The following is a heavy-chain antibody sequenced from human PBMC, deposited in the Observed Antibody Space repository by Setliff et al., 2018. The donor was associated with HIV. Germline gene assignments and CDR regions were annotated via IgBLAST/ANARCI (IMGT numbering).Heavy chain of an antibody. V-gene: IGHV3-30*02. D-gene: IGHD6-19*01. CDR3: LTDERPGSGWGGS. J-gene: IGHJ5*02. CDR2: IQYDGNTK. CDR1: GFPFSSHG. Sequence: PGESLKISCVPSGFPFSSHGVHWVRQAAGKGLEWIAFIQYDGNTKEYAESVRGRFTISRDNSKNTLFLQMNSLTVDDTAVYYCLTDERPGSGWGGSWGQGTLVTVSS.